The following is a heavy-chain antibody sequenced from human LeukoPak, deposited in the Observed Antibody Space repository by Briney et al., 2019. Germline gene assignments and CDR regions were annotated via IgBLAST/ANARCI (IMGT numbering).Heavy chain of an antibody. Sequence: PSETLSLTCAVYGGSFSGYYWSWIRQPPGKGLEWIGEINHSGSTNYNPSLKSRVTISVDTSKNQFSLKLSFVTAADTAVYYCARSVREIDYWGQGTLVTVSS. V-gene: IGHV4-34*01. CDR2: INHSGST. D-gene: IGHD2-8*01. J-gene: IGHJ4*02. CDR1: GGSFSGYY. CDR3: ARSVREIDY.